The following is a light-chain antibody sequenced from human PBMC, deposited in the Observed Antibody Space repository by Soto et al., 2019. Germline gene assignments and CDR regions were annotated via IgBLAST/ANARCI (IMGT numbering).Light chain of an antibody. J-gene: IGLJ2*01. V-gene: IGLV9-49*03. Sequence: QSVLTQAPSASASLGASVTLTCTLNSGYSNNKVEWYQQRPGEGPRFVMRVGAGEIVGSKGDGIPDRFSVLGLGLNRYLTIKNIQEEDESDYHCGTDYDSGSHFVVVFGGGTKLTVL. CDR3: GTDYDSGSHFVVV. CDR2: VGAGEIVG. CDR1: SGYSNNK.